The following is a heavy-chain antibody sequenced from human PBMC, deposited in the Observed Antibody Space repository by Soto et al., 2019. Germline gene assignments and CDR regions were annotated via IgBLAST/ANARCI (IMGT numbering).Heavy chain of an antibody. J-gene: IGHJ6*02. V-gene: IGHV4-39*01. D-gene: IGHD1-1*01. Sequence: SETLSLTCTVSGGSISSSSYYWGWIRQPPGKGLEWIGSIYYSGSTYYNPSLKSRVTISVDTSKNQFSLKLSSVTAADTAVYYCARLERIYGMDAWGQGTTVTVSS. CDR1: GGSISSSSYY. CDR3: ARLERIYGMDA. CDR2: IYYSGST.